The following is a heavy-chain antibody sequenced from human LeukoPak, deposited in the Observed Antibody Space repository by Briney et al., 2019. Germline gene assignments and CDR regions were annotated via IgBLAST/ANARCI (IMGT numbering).Heavy chain of an antibody. CDR1: GYTFTSYG. J-gene: IGHJ4*02. D-gene: IGHD4-17*01. Sequence: ASVKVSCKASGYTFTSYGISWMRQAPGQGLEWMGWISAYNGNTNYAQKLQGRVTMTTDTSTSTAYMELRSLRSDDTAVYYCASHKYDYGVLGFDYWGQGTLVTVSS. CDR2: ISAYNGNT. V-gene: IGHV1-18*01. CDR3: ASHKYDYGVLGFDY.